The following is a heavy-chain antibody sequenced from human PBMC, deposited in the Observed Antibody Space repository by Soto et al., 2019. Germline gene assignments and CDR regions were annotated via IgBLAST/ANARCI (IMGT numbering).Heavy chain of an antibody. CDR2: INMDGTRT. Sequence: EVQLVESGGGSVQPGGSLRLSCAASGFTFNSYWVHWVRQVPGKGLVWLSRINMDGTRTNYADSVKGRFAISRDNAKNTVYLQRNSLGVEDSAAYYCARGGLGSYLLDYWDQGTLVSVSS. CDR1: GFTFNSYW. J-gene: IGHJ4*02. CDR3: ARGGLGSYLLDY. V-gene: IGHV3-74*01. D-gene: IGHD3-10*01.